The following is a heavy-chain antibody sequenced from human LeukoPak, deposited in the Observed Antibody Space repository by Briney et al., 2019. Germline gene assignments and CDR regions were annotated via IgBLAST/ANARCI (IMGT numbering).Heavy chain of an antibody. Sequence: SETLSLTCTVSGGSINSYYWSWIRQPPGKGLEWIGYIYYSGSTNYNPSLKSRVTISVDTSKNQFSLKLSSVTAADTAAYYCARANSGYYLGGFDYWGQGTLVTVSS. J-gene: IGHJ4*02. D-gene: IGHD5-12*01. V-gene: IGHV4-59*01. CDR2: IYYSGST. CDR1: GGSINSYY. CDR3: ARANSGYYLGGFDY.